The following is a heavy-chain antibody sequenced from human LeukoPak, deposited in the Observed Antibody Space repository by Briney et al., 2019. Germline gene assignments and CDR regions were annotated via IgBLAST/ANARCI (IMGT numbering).Heavy chain of an antibody. J-gene: IGHJ3*02. CDR2: IYYSGST. CDR3: ARPSPYYYDSSGYAFDI. D-gene: IGHD3-22*01. V-gene: IGHV4-39*01. Sequence: SETLSLTCAVYGGSFSGYYWGWIRQPPGKGLEWIGSIYYSGSTYYNPSLKSRVTISVDTSKNQFSLKLSSVTAADTAVYYCARPSPYYYDSSGYAFDIWGQGTMVTVSS. CDR1: GGSFSGYY.